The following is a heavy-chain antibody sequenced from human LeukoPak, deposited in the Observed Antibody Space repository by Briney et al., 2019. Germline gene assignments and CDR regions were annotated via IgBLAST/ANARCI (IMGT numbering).Heavy chain of an antibody. CDR2: IYTSGST. Sequence: SQTLSLTCTVSGGSISSGSYYWSWIRQPAGKGLEWIGRIYTSGSTNYNPSLKSRVTISVDTSKNQFSLKLSSVTAADTAVYYCARDDPVFGSYFDYWGQGTLVTASS. J-gene: IGHJ4*02. D-gene: IGHD3-3*01. CDR1: GGSISSGSYY. V-gene: IGHV4-61*02. CDR3: ARDDPVFGSYFDY.